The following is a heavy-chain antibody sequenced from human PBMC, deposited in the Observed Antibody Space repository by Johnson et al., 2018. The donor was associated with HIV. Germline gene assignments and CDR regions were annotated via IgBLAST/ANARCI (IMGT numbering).Heavy chain of an antibody. V-gene: IGHV3-33*03. Sequence: QVRLVESGGGLIQPGRSLRLSCAASGFTFSSYGMHWVRQAPGKGLEWVAVIWYDGSNKYYADSVKGRFTVSRDNSKSTVSLQMGSLRVEDTAVYYCARRRISTSTWQECFDVWGQGTMVTVSS. CDR3: ARRRISTSTWQECFDV. CDR2: IWYDGSNK. J-gene: IGHJ3*01. CDR1: GFTFSSYG. D-gene: IGHD2-2*01.